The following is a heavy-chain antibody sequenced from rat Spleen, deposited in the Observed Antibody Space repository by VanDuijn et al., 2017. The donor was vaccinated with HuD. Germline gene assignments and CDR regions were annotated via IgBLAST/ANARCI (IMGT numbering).Heavy chain of an antibody. J-gene: IGHJ4*01. CDR2: ISSDGRRN. Sequence: EVQLVESGGGLVQPGGSLNLSCAASGFTFRGYYMAWVRQAPTKGLEWVATISSDGRRNYYRDSVKGRFTISRDNAKNTLYLQMDSLRSEDTATYYCARWGAAISTPYYVMDAWGQGASVTVSS. V-gene: IGHV5S10*01. CDR1: GFTFRGYY. D-gene: IGHD1-2*01. CDR3: ARWGAAISTPYYVMDA.